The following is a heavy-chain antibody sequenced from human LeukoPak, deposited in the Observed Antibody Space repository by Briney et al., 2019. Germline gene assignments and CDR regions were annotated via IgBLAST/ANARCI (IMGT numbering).Heavy chain of an antibody. CDR1: GGTFSSYA. V-gene: IGHV1-69*01. CDR3: ARGPTYSSGWYYFDY. CDR2: IIPIFGTA. D-gene: IGHD6-19*01. J-gene: IGHJ4*02. Sequence: GASVEVSCKASGGTFSSYAISWVRQAPGQGLEWMGGIIPIFGTANYAQKFQGRVTITADESTSTAYMELSSLRSEDTAVYYCARGPTYSSGWYYFDYWGQGTLVTVSS.